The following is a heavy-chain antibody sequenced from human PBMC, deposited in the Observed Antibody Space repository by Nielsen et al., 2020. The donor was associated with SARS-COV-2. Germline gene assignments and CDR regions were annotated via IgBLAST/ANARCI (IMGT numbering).Heavy chain of an antibody. CDR3: ARASWLRAQLDY. D-gene: IGHD5-12*01. J-gene: IGHJ4*02. Sequence: SETLSLTCAVYGGSFSDYYWTWIRQAPGKGLEWIGEITHSGTTNYNPSLKSRVTISVDTSKNQFSLKLSSVTAADTAVYYCARASWLRAQLDYWGQGTLVTVSS. CDR2: ITHSGTT. CDR1: GGSFSDYY. V-gene: IGHV4-34*01.